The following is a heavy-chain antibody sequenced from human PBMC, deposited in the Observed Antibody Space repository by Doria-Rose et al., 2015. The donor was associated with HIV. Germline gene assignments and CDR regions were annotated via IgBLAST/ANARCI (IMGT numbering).Heavy chain of an antibody. CDR3: ARIKSSRGYHKYYFDF. V-gene: IGHV2-26*01. J-gene: IGHJ4*02. Sequence: ESGPVLVKPTETLTLTCTVSGGSLSSPGMGVSWIRQPPGKALEWLANIISDDDRSYKTSLKSRLTTSRCTSRSQVVLTMTDMDSVDTATYYCARIKSSRGYHKYYFDFWGQGTLVIVSA. D-gene: IGHD6-13*01. CDR1: GGSLSSPGMG. CDR2: IISDDDR.